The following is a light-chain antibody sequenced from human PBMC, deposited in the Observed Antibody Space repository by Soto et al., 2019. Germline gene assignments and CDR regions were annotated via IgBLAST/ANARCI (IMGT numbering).Light chain of an antibody. CDR3: SSYTSSSPHVV. Sequence: QSVLTQPASVSGSPGRSITISCTGTSTDIGTYNSVSWYQHHPGKAPKLLIFEVIDRPSGVSDRFSGSKSGNTASLTISGLQAEDEADYYCSSYTSSSPHVVFGGGTKVTVL. CDR2: EVI. J-gene: IGLJ2*01. V-gene: IGLV2-14*01. CDR1: STDIGTYNS.